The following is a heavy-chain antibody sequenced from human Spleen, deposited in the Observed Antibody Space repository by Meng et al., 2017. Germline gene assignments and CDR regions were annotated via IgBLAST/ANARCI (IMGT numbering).Heavy chain of an antibody. CDR1: GDYINGGRCY. V-gene: IGHV4-31*03. Sequence: QLQRPESGPVLAQPSQTLSLPCTRSGDYINGGRCYRSWLRQHPGKGLEWIGYIHYSGYTYYNPTLKSRVAISVDTSNNRLSLKLSSVTAADTAVYYCAGTPEMTTTFTFRWYFDLWGRGTLVTVSS. J-gene: IGHJ2*01. CDR2: IHYSGYT. D-gene: IGHD4-11*01. CDR3: AGTPEMTTTFTFRWYFDL.